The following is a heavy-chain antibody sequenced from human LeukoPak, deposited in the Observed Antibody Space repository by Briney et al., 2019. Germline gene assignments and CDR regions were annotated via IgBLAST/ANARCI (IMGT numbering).Heavy chain of an antibody. CDR2: IRGSIATI. CDR1: GFSFSTLS. Sequence: GGSLRLSCAASGFSFSTLSMSWVRQTPGKGLEWISYIRGSIATIYYTDSVKGRFTISRDNARNSLYLQMNDLRAEDTGVYFCARDARSHCGTDACYGPYFDYWGQGSLVTVSS. V-gene: IGHV3-48*01. CDR3: ARDARSHCGTDACYGPYFDY. J-gene: IGHJ4*02. D-gene: IGHD2-2*01.